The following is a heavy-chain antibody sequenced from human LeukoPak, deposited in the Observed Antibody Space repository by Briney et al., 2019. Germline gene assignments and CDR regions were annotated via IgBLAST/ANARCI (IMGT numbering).Heavy chain of an antibody. CDR1: GYTLTELS. D-gene: IGHD3-10*01. J-gene: IGHJ3*02. CDR3: ATDITMVRGVISAFDI. CDR2: FDPEDGET. V-gene: IGHV1-24*01. Sequence: ASVKVSCKVSGYTLTELSMHWVRQAPGKGLEWMGGFDPEDGETIYAQKFQGRVTMTEDTSTDTAYMELSSLRSEDTAVYYCATDITMVRGVISAFDIWGQGTMVTVSS.